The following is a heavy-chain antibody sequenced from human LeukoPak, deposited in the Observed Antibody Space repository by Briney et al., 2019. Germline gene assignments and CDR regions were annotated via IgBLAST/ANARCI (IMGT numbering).Heavy chain of an antibody. CDR1: GYSFTSYW. J-gene: IGHJ4*02. D-gene: IGHD3-10*01. CDR3: ARTRMWFGEFDFDY. CDR2: VYPGDSDT. V-gene: IGHV5-51*01. Sequence: GESLKISCKASGYSFTSYWIVWVRQTPGKGLEWMGIVYPGDSDTRYSPSFQGQVTISADKSISTAYLQWSSLKASDTAMYYCARTRMWFGEFDFDYWGQGTLVTVSS.